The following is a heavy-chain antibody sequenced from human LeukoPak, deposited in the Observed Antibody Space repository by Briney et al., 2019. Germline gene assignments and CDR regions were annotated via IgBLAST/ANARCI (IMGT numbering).Heavy chain of an antibody. CDR1: GFTFSDYY. CDR2: ISGSGGST. J-gene: IGHJ6*03. CDR3: AKARGSGSYYSIIVYYYYMDV. V-gene: IGHV3-23*01. D-gene: IGHD3-10*01. Sequence: PGGSLRLSCAASGFTFSDYYMSWIRQAPGKGLEWVSAISGSGGSTYCADSVKGRFTISRDNSKNTLYLQMNSLRAEDTAVYYCAKARGSGSYYSIIVYYYYMDVWGKGTTVTISS.